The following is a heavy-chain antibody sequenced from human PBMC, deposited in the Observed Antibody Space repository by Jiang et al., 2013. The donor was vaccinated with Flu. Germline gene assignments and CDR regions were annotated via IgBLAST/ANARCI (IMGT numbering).Heavy chain of an antibody. J-gene: IGHJ6*02. CDR3: ARAILNYYDSSGYYYYYGMDV. CDR2: ISAYNGNT. V-gene: IGHV1-18*01. Sequence: SWVRQAPGQGLEWMGWISAYNGNTNYAQKLQGRVTMTTDTSTSTAYMELRSLRSDDTAVYYCARAILNYYDSSGYYYYYGMDVWGQGTAVTVSS. D-gene: IGHD3-22*01.